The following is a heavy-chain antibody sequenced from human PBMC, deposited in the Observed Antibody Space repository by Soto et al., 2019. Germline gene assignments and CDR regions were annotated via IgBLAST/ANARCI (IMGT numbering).Heavy chain of an antibody. J-gene: IGHJ4*02. CDR1: CFTFSNYD. CDR3: ASDRYDIFTGYYFYFDN. D-gene: IGHD3-9*01. V-gene: IGHV3-48*03. Sequence: PXGSLRRAATASCFTFSNYDLNWVRQAPGKGLEWVSHISRSGSIKYYADSVKGRFTISRDNVKNSLYLQMNSLRVEDTAVYYCASDRYDIFTGYYFYFDNWGQGTQVTVSS. CDR2: ISRSGSIK.